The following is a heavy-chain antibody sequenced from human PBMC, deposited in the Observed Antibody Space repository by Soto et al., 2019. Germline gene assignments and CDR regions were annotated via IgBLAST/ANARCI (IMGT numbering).Heavy chain of an antibody. V-gene: IGHV4-30-4*01. CDR3: AREGGGVIVDY. J-gene: IGHJ4*02. D-gene: IGHD3-16*02. Sequence: PSETLSLTCTVSGGSISSGDYYWSWIRQPPGKGLEWIGYIYYSGSTYYNPSLKSRVTISVDTSKNQFSLKLSSVTAADTAVYYCAREGGGVIVDYWGQGTLVTVPQ. CDR2: IYYSGST. CDR1: GGSISSGDYY.